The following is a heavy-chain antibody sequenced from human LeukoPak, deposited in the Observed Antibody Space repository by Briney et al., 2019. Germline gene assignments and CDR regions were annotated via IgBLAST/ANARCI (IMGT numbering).Heavy chain of an antibody. CDR2: IIAYNGNT. Sequence: ASVKVSCKTSGYTFTGYYIHWVRQAPGQGLEWMGWIIAYNGNTNYAQKLQGRVTMTTDTSTSTAYMELRSLRSDDTAVYYCARDLKMGYSSGRYSWGTGSSNDYWGQGTLVTVSS. CDR3: ARDLKMGYSSGRYSWGTGSSNDY. V-gene: IGHV1-18*04. J-gene: IGHJ4*02. CDR1: GYTFTGYY. D-gene: IGHD6-19*01.